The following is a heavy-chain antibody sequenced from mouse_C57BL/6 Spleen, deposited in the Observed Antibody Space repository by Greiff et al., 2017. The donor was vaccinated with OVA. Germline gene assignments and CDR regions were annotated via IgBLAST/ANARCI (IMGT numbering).Heavy chain of an antibody. CDR3: AGTTTGYYFDY. D-gene: IGHD1-1*01. J-gene: IGHJ2*01. CDR1: GYTFTDYY. V-gene: IGHV1-26*01. CDR2: INPNNGGT. Sequence: VQLQQSGPELVKPGASVKISCKASGYTFTDYYMNWVKQSHGKSLEWIGDINPNNGGTSYNQKFKGKATLTVAKSSSTAYMELRSLTSEDSAVYYCAGTTTGYYFDYWGQGTTLTVSS.